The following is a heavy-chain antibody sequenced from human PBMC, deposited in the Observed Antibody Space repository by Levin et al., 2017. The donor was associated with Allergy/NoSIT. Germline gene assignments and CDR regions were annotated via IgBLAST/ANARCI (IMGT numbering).Heavy chain of an antibody. V-gene: IGHV4-34*01. CDR1: GGSFSGYY. CDR2: INHSGST. Sequence: ESLKISCAVYGGSFSGYYWSWIRQPPGKGLEWIGEINHSGSTNYNPSLKSRVTISVDTSKNQFSLKLSSVTAADTAVYYCARLSRSGWKFDYWGQGTLVTVSS. D-gene: IGHD6-19*01. CDR3: ARLSRSGWKFDY. J-gene: IGHJ4*02.